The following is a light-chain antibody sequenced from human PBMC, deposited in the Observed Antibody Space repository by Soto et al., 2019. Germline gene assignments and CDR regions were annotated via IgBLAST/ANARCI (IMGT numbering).Light chain of an antibody. CDR3: QQYKTNWS. CDR1: QSISNW. J-gene: IGKJ1*01. Sequence: DIQMTQSPSTLSASVGDRITITCRASQSISNWFTWYHQKPGKAPKVLIYKASTLESGDPSRFNGSGSWTDFTLTSRSLQPDDFTSYYFQQYKTNWSFGQGTKVEIK. V-gene: IGKV1-5*03. CDR2: KAS.